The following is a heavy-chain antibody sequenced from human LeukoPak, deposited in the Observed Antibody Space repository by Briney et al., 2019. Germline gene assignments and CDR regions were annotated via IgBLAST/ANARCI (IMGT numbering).Heavy chain of an antibody. D-gene: IGHD4-17*01. Sequence: PGGSLRLSCAASGFTFDDYAMHWVRQAPGKGLEWVSGISWNSGSIGYADSVKGRFTISRDNAKNSLYLQMNSLRAEDTALYYCAKEEDGDYSYWGQGTLVTVSS. CDR1: GFTFDDYA. J-gene: IGHJ4*02. CDR2: ISWNSGSI. V-gene: IGHV3-9*01. CDR3: AKEEDGDYSY.